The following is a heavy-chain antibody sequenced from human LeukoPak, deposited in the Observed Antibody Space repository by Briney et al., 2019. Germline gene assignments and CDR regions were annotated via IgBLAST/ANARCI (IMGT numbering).Heavy chain of an antibody. J-gene: IGHJ4*02. V-gene: IGHV3-48*04. CDR1: GFTFSSYS. D-gene: IGHD3-10*01. Sequence: GGSLRLSCAASGFTFSSYSMNWVRQAPGKGLEWVSYISSSSSTIYYADSVKGRFTISRDNAKNSLYLQMNSLRAEDTAVYYCARDRLVRGVTITYFDYWGQGTLVTVSS. CDR2: ISSSSSTI. CDR3: ARDRLVRGVTITYFDY.